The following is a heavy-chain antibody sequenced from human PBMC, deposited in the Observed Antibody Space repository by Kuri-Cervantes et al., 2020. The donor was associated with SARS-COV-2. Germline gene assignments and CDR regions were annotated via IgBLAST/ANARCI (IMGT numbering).Heavy chain of an antibody. D-gene: IGHD2-2*01. J-gene: IGHJ6*02. CDR1: GFTFSSYA. Sequence: GESLKISCAASGFTFSSYAMSWVRQAPGKGLEWVSAISGSGGSTYYADSVKGRFTISRDNSKNTLYLQMNSLRAEDTAEYYCAKDSGYQLHYVYYYYGMDVWGQGTTVTVSS. CDR2: ISGSGGST. V-gene: IGHV3-23*01. CDR3: AKDSGYQLHYVYYYYGMDV.